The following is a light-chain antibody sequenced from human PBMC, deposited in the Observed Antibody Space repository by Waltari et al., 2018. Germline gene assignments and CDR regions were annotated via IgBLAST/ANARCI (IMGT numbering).Light chain of an antibody. J-gene: IGKJ2*01. Sequence: EIVLTQSPATLSLSPGDTVTLSCRASPTVGSYLAWYPQMPGQPPRPLIYHASNRATGVPARIPVSSSWTDVTLTISGLEAEYFAFYYCQQRSNWTPHTFGQGARLEIK. CDR1: PTVGSY. CDR3: QQRSNWTPHT. CDR2: HAS. V-gene: IGKV3-11*01.